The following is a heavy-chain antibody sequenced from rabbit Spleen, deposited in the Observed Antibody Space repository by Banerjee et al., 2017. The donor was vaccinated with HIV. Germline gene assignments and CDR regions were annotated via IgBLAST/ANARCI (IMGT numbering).Heavy chain of an antibody. V-gene: IGHV1S45*01. CDR1: GFSFSSGYW. J-gene: IGHJ4*01. CDR2: IYAGSSGST. D-gene: IGHD5-1*01. Sequence: QEQLEESGGDLVKPEGSLTLTCTASGFSFSSGYWICWVRQAPGKGLEWIACIYAGSSGSTYYASWATGRFTITRSTSLNTVTLQLNSLTAADTATYFCARSVGGVIQFNFWGPGTLVTVS. CDR3: ARSVGGVIQFNF.